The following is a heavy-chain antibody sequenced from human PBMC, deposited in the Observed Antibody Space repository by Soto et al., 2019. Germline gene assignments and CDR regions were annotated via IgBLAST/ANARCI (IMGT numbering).Heavy chain of an antibody. V-gene: IGHV4-59*01. CDR2: ISFSGAT. CDR1: GVSITSYF. D-gene: IGHD2-15*01. Sequence: SETLSLTCTVSGVSITSYFWSWIRQTPGKGLDWIGSISFSGATYSNPSLKGRAALSVDTSENHLSLTLNSVTSADTAVYFCARDRRGGHQRYFVFWGQGNQLTVSS. J-gene: IGHJ4*02. CDR3: ARDRRGGHQRYFVF.